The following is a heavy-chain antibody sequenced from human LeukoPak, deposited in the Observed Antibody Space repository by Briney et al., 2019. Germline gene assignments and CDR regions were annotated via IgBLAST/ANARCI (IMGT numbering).Heavy chain of an antibody. CDR3: AKVSRGYSGYGAFDY. Sequence: PGGSLRLSCAASGFTFSSYGMHWVRHAPGKGLEWVAVIWYDGSNKYYADSVKGRFTISRDNSKNTLYLQMNSLRAEDTAVYYCAKVSRGYSGYGAFDYWGQGTLVTVSS. CDR1: GFTFSSYG. D-gene: IGHD5-12*01. CDR2: IWYDGSNK. V-gene: IGHV3-33*06. J-gene: IGHJ4*02.